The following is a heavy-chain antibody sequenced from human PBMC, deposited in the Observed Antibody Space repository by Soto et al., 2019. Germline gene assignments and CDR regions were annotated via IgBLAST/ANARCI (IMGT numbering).Heavy chain of an antibody. Sequence: GGSLRLSCITSGFDFSSYWMHWVRQAPGKGLEWVSRINSDGTDRDYAGAVKGRFTISRDNAENTLSLQMNSLRAEDTAVYYCARDGIGGTTFRGYLDYWGQGNLVTVSS. D-gene: IGHD2-15*01. CDR1: GFDFSSYW. CDR2: INSDGTDR. J-gene: IGHJ4*02. V-gene: IGHV3-74*01. CDR3: ARDGIGGTTFRGYLDY.